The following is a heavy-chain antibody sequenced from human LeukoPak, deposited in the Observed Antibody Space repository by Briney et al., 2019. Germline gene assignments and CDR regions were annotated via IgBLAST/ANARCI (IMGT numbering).Heavy chain of an antibody. CDR1: GGSISSGSYY. V-gene: IGHV4-61*02. D-gene: IGHD3-10*01. Sequence: PSQTLSLTCTVSGGSISSGSYYWSWIRQPAGKGLEWIGRIYTSGSTNYNPSLKSRVTISVDTSKNQFSLKLSSVTAADTAVYYCARLAGPYGRFDYWGQGTLVTVSS. CDR2: IYTSGST. CDR3: ARLAGPYGRFDY. J-gene: IGHJ4*02.